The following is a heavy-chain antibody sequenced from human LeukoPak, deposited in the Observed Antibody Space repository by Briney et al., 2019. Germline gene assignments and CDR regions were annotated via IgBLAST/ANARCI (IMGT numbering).Heavy chain of an antibody. CDR1: GFTFSNYA. J-gene: IGHJ4*02. CDR3: ARELRTFDS. Sequence: GGSLRLSCVAFGFTFSNYAMTWVRQAPGKGLEWVANIKHNGDELNYVDSVEDRFTISRDNAKNSLYLHMTSLRAEDTAVYYCARELRTFDSWGQGTLVTVSS. CDR2: IKHNGDEL. D-gene: IGHD3-16*01. V-gene: IGHV3-7*01.